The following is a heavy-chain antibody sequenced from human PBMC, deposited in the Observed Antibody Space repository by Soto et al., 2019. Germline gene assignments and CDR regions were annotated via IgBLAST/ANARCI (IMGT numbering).Heavy chain of an antibody. J-gene: IGHJ4*02. CDR1: GGSISSYY. V-gene: IGHV4-59*01. CDR3: ARSLSIAAAGIGY. CDR2: IYYSGST. Sequence: SETLSLTCTVSGGSISSYYWSWIRQPPGKGLEWIGYIYYSGSTNYNPSLKSRVTISVDTSKNQFSLKLSSVTAADTAVYYCARSLSIAAAGIGYWGQGTLVTVSS. D-gene: IGHD6-13*01.